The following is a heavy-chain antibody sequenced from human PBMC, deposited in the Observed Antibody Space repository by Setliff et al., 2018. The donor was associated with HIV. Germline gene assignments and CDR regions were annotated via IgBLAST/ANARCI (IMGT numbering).Heavy chain of an antibody. D-gene: IGHD3-22*01. V-gene: IGHV1-18*01. CDR1: GGTFSSQA. CDR2: ISAYNGNT. CDR3: ARVPLGYDSSGFYGVIDYFQL. J-gene: IGHJ1*01. Sequence: ASVKVSCKASGGTFSSQAINWVRQAPGQGLEWMGWISAYNGNTKYAQKFQDRVTMTTDTSTSTAYMEMRDLTSDDTAVYYCARVPLGYDSSGFYGVIDYFQLWGQGTPVTVSS.